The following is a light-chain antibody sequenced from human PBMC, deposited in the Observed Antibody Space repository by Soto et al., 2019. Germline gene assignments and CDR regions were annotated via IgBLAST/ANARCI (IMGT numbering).Light chain of an antibody. Sequence: EVVLTQSPVTLSLSPGERATLSCRASQSVQSYLAWYQQKPGQAPRLLIYDSSNRATGVPAKFSGSGSGTDFTLTISTLEPEHFAVYYCQHRSSWPVTFGQGTRLEIK. J-gene: IGKJ5*01. CDR2: DSS. V-gene: IGKV3-11*01. CDR1: QSVQSY. CDR3: QHRSSWPVT.